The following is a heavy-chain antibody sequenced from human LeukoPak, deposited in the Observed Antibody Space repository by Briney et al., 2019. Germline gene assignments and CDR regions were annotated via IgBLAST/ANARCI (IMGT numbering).Heavy chain of an antibody. CDR1: GYTFTGSY. J-gene: IGHJ4*02. Sequence: ASVKVSCKASGYTFTGSYMRWVRQAPGQGLECMGWINPNSGGTNYAQKFQGRVTMTRDTSISTAYMELSRLRSDDTAVYYCARAPPEYYGGITGFDYWGQGTLVTVS. D-gene: IGHD4-23*01. V-gene: IGHV1-2*02. CDR3: ARAPPEYYGGITGFDY. CDR2: INPNSGGT.